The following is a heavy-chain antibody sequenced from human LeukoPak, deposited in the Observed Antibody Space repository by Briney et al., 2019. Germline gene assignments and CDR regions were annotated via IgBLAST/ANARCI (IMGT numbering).Heavy chain of an antibody. CDR3: AKSGSSGWFFGY. D-gene: IGHD6-19*01. Sequence: GGSLRLSCAASGFTFSSYSMNWVRQAPGKGLEWVSAISGSGGSTYYADSVKGRFTISRDNSKNTLYLQMNSLRAEDTAVYYCAKSGSSGWFFGYWGQGTLVTVSS. CDR2: ISGSGGST. J-gene: IGHJ4*02. CDR1: GFTFSSYS. V-gene: IGHV3-23*01.